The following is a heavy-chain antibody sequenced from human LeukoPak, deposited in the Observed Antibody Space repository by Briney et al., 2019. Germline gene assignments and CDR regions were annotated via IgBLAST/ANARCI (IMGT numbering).Heavy chain of an antibody. V-gene: IGHV3-33*01. D-gene: IGHD3-3*01. Sequence: GGSLRLSCAASGFTFSSYGMHWVRQAPGKGLEWVAVIWYDGSNKYYADSVKGRFTISRDNSKNTLYLQMNSLRAEGTAVYYCARDMDDFWSGYYPLSSVDYWGQGTLVTVSS. J-gene: IGHJ4*02. CDR3: ARDMDDFWSGYYPLSSVDY. CDR1: GFTFSSYG. CDR2: IWYDGSNK.